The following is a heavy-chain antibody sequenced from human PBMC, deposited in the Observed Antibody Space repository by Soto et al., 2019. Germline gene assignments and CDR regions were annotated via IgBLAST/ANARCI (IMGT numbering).Heavy chain of an antibody. D-gene: IGHD6-13*01. J-gene: IGHJ3*02. V-gene: IGHV6-1*01. CDR2: TYYRSKWYN. CDR1: GDSVSSNSAA. CDR3: ARDLIDSSSWYQGGGDAFDI. Sequence: KQSQTLSLTCAISGDSVSSNSAAWNWIRQSPSRGLEWLGRTYYRSKWYNDYAVSVKSRITINPDTSKNQFSLQLNSVTPEDTAVYYCARDLIDSSSWYQGGGDAFDIWGQGTMVTVSS.